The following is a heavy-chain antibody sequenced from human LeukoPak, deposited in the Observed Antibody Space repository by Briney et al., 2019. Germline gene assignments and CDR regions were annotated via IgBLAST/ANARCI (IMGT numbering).Heavy chain of an antibody. Sequence: SETLSLTCTVSGGSISSYYWSWIRQPAGKGLEWIGRVYTSGSTNYNPSLKSRVTMSVDTSKNQFSLKLSSVTAADTAVYYCASRIIYDSSGYYGDYWGQGTLVTVSS. CDR1: GGSISSYY. J-gene: IGHJ4*02. D-gene: IGHD3-22*01. CDR3: ASRIIYDSSGYYGDY. CDR2: VYTSGST. V-gene: IGHV4-4*07.